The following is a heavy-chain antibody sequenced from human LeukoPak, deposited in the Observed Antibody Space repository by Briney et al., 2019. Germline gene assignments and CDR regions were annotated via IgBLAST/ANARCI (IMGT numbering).Heavy chain of an antibody. CDR2: IYSGGST. D-gene: IGHD3-22*01. CDR1: GFTVSSNY. J-gene: IGHJ4*02. Sequence: GGSLRLSCAASGFTVSSNYMSWVRQAPGKGLEWVSVIYSGGSTYYADSVKGRLTISRHNSKNTLYLQMDSLRAEDTAVYYCARDDSSGYGHWGQGTLVTVSS. CDR3: ARDDSSGYGH. V-gene: IGHV3-53*04.